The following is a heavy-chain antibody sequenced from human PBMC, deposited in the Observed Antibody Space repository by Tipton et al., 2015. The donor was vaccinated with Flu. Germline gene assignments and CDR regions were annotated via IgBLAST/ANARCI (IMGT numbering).Heavy chain of an antibody. D-gene: IGHD5-12*01. CDR2: ISYSGTT. V-gene: IGHV4-59*12. Sequence: TLSLTCSVSGASISDYYWNWIRQRPGKGLEWLAHISYSGTTDYNPSLKSRLTVSADTSKNHFSLRLSSATAADTALYYCARDLRGYSGYTGGDAFDLWGPGIMVTVSS. CDR1: GASISDYY. J-gene: IGHJ3*01. CDR3: ARDLRGYSGYTGGDAFDL.